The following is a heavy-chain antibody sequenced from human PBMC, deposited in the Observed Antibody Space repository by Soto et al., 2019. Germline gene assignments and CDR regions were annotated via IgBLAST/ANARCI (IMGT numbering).Heavy chain of an antibody. J-gene: IGHJ6*02. CDR1: GFSLTTGRMG. D-gene: IGHD3-10*01. CDR3: ARLVADSSWYYYGLDV. V-gene: IGHV2-26*03. CDR2: IFSNNER. Sequence: QVTLKESGPVLVKATETLTLTCSISGFSLTTGRMGVSWIRQPPGKALEWLAHIFSNNERSYTTSLQNRLSISVDTSKRQVVLTMSDVGPVDAATYFCARLVADSSWYYYGLDVWGQGASVTVS.